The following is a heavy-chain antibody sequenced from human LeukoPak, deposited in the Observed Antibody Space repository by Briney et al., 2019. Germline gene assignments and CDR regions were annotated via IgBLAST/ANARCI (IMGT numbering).Heavy chain of an antibody. D-gene: IGHD3-22*01. CDR2: ISSSSSYI. CDR1: GFTFSSYS. V-gene: IGHV3-21*01. Sequence: PGGSLRLSCAASGFTFSSYSMNWVRQAPGKGLEWVSSISSSSSYIYYADSVKGRFTISRDNAKNSLYLQMNSLRAEDTAVYYCARPITMKVRNDFDYWGQGTLVTVSS. J-gene: IGHJ4*02. CDR3: ARPITMKVRNDFDY.